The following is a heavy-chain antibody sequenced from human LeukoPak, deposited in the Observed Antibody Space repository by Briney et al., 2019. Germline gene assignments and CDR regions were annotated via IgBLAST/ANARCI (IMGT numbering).Heavy chain of an antibody. D-gene: IGHD1-26*01. Sequence: ASVKVSCKASGGTFSSYAISWVRQAPGQGLEWMGGIIPIFGTANYAQKFQGRATITTDESTSTAYMELSSLRSEDTAVYYCARDLGGSYHDAFDIWGQGTMVTVSS. CDR1: GGTFSSYA. CDR2: IIPIFGTA. V-gene: IGHV1-69*05. CDR3: ARDLGGSYHDAFDI. J-gene: IGHJ3*02.